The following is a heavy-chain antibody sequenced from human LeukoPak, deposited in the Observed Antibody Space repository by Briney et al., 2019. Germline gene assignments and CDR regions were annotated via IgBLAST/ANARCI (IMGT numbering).Heavy chain of an antibody. CDR1: GFTFSSYS. V-gene: IGHV3-21*04. CDR3: ARASYYGSGSYTTTDY. Sequence: PGGSLRLSCAVSGFTFSSYSMNWVRQAPGKGLEWASSISSSSSYIYYADSVKGRFTISRDNAKDSLYLQMNSLRAEDTAVYYCARASYYGSGSYTTTDYWGQGTLVTVSS. D-gene: IGHD3-10*01. CDR2: ISSSSSYI. J-gene: IGHJ4*02.